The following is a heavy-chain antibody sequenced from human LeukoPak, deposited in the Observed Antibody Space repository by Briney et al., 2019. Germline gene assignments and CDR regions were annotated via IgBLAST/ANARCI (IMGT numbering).Heavy chain of an antibody. D-gene: IGHD5-18*01. Sequence: GSLRLSCAASGFTFSSYSMNWVRQPPGKGLEWIGEIYHSGSTNYNPSLKSRVTISVDKSKNQFSLKLSSVTAADTAVYYCARLLVDAGYYYYGMDVWGQGTTVTVSS. CDR2: IYHSGST. CDR1: GFTFSSYSM. J-gene: IGHJ6*02. V-gene: IGHV4-4*02. CDR3: ARLLVDAGYYYYGMDV.